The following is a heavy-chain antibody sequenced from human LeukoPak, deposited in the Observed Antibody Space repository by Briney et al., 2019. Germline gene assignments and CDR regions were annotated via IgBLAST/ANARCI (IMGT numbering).Heavy chain of an antibody. D-gene: IGHD2-8*01. CDR3: AREGVYFDY. CDR1: GFTFSSFA. J-gene: IGHJ4*02. CDR2: ISYDGSNT. V-gene: IGHV3-30-3*01. Sequence: GGSLRLSCTASGFTFSSFAMHWVRQAPGKGLGWVALISYDGSNTYYADSVKGRFTISRDNSKNTLYLQMNSLRAEDTALYYCAREGVYFDYWGQGTLVTVSS.